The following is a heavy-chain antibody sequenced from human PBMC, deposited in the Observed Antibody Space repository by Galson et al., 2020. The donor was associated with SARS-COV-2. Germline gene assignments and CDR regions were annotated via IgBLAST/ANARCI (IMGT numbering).Heavy chain of an antibody. CDR1: GGSISSGGYY. CDR2: IYYSGST. CDR3: ARESLGHRVVRGYFDY. Sequence: SETLSLTCTVSGGSISSGGYYWSWIRQHPGKGLEWIGYIYYSGSTYYNPSLKSRVTISVDTSKNQFSLKLSSVTAADTAVYYCARESLGHRVVRGYFDYWGQGTLVTVSS. D-gene: IGHD3-10*01. V-gene: IGHV4-31*03. J-gene: IGHJ4*02.